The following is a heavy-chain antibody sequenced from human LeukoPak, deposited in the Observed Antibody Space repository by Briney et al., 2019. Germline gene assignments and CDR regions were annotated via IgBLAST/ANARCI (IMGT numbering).Heavy chain of an antibody. J-gene: IGHJ3*02. D-gene: IGHD3-10*01. CDR1: GYTFTSYY. CDR2: INPSGGST. Sequence: EASVKVSCMASGYTFTSYYMHWVRQAPGQGLEWMGIINPSGGSTSYAQKFQGRVTMTRDTSTSTVYMELSSLRSEDTAVYYCARDITMVRGVITTSDAFDIWGQGTMVTVSS. CDR3: ARDITMVRGVITTSDAFDI. V-gene: IGHV1-46*01.